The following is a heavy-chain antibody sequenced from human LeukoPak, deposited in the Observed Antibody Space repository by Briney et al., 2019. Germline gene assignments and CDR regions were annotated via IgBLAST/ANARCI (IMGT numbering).Heavy chain of an antibody. CDR2: TSYDGSKK. CDR3: AKDRDSRYFDY. D-gene: IGHD3-10*01. CDR1: GFTFSSYG. J-gene: IGHJ4*02. V-gene: IGHV3-30*18. Sequence: GGSLRLSCAASGFTFSSYGMHWVRQAPGKGLEWVAVTSYDGSKKYYADSVKGRFTISRDNSKNTLYLQMNSLRAEDTAVYYCAKDRDSRYFDYWGQGTLVTVSS.